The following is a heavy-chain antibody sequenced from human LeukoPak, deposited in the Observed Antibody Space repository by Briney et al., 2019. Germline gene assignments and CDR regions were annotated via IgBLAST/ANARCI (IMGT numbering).Heavy chain of an antibody. CDR1: GFTFDDYA. D-gene: IGHD3-22*01. CDR3: AKDYYDSSGYSYFDY. V-gene: IGHV3-9*01. CDR2: ISWNSDRI. J-gene: IGHJ4*02. Sequence: GGSLRLSCAASGFTFDDYAMHWVRRAPGKGLEWVSGISWNSDRIGYADSVKGRFTISRDNAKNSLYLQMNSLRAEDTALYYCAKDYYDSSGYSYFDYWGQGTLVTVSS.